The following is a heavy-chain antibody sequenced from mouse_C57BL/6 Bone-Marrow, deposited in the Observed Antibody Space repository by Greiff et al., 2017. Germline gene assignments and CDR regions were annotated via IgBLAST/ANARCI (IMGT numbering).Heavy chain of an antibody. CDR3: SRDGNHGAMHY. V-gene: IGHV1-63*01. Sequence: QVQLQQSGAELVRPGTSVKMSCKASGYTFTNYWIGWAKQRPGHGLEWIGDIYPGGGYTNYNEKFKGKATLTADKSSSTAYMQFSSLTSEDSAIYYCSRDGNHGAMHYWGQGTSVTVSS. J-gene: IGHJ4*01. D-gene: IGHD1-1*01. CDR2: IYPGGGYT. CDR1: GYTFTNYW.